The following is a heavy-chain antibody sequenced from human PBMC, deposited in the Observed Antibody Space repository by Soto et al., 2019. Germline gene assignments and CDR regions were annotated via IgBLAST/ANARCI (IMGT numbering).Heavy chain of an antibody. D-gene: IGHD6-13*01. Sequence: QVQLVESGGGLVQPGGSLRLSCVVSGFTFSDYYMSWLRQAPGKGLEWVSYIVTSSAYTKYADSVKGRFSISRDNAKNSLYLEMNSLRVEDTAVYYCARLRASGWYMGGYLDSWGQGTLVTVSS. CDR2: IVTSSAYT. CDR3: ARLRASGWYMGGYLDS. V-gene: IGHV3-11*06. J-gene: IGHJ4*02. CDR1: GFTFSDYY.